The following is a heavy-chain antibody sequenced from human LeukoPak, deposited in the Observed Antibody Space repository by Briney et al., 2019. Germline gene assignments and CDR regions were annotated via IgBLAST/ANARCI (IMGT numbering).Heavy chain of an antibody. V-gene: IGHV4-4*02. CDR3: ARDVPPRGYSGYDTDY. D-gene: IGHD5-12*01. CDR2: IYHSGNT. J-gene: IGHJ4*02. Sequence: SVTLSLTCAVSSGSISSSNWWSWVRQPPGKGLEWIGEIYHSGNTNYNPSLKSRVTISVDKSKNQFSLKLSAVTAADTAVYYWARDVPPRGYSGYDTDYWGQGTLVTVSS. CDR1: SGSISSSNW.